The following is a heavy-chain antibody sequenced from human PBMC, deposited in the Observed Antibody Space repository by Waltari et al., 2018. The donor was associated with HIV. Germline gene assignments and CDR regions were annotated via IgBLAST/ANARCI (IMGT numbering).Heavy chain of an antibody. J-gene: IGHJ4*02. V-gene: IGHV4-34*02. D-gene: IGHD3-10*01. CDR1: GGSFRDHF. CDR3: ARVYRDGAGSVRRSKSYDY. Sequence: QVQLQQWGEGLLKPLETLSLTCAVYGGSFRDHFWTWVRQSPGKGPEWMGEINHSGTTKCNPSLKGRATTLIDTSKNQLSLKLSSVTAGDTAVYYCARVYRDGAGSVRRSKSYDYWGQGTLVTVSP. CDR2: INHSGTT.